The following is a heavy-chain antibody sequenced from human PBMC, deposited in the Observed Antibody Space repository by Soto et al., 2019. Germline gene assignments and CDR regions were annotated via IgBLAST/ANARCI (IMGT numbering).Heavy chain of an antibody. V-gene: IGHV3-30*18. CDR1: GFTFSSYG. Sequence: SLRLSCAASGFTFSSYGMHWVRQAPGKGLEWVAVISYDGSNKYYADSVKGRFTISRDNSKSTLYLQMNSLRAEDTAVYYCAKEEVGAHNSWFDPWGQGTLVTVSS. D-gene: IGHD1-26*01. CDR3: AKEEVGAHNSWFDP. J-gene: IGHJ5*02. CDR2: ISYDGSNK.